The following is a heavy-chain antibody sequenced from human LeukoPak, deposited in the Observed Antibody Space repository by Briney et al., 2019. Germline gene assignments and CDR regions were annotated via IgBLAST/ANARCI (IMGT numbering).Heavy chain of an antibody. CDR1: GGSFSGYY. V-gene: IGHV4-34*01. Sequence: SETLSLTCAVYGGSFSGYYWSWIRQPPGKGLEWIGEINHSGSTNYNPSLKSRVTISVDTSKNQFSLKLSSVTAADTAVYYCARDSRRDAFDIWGQGTMVTVPS. D-gene: IGHD2/OR15-2a*01. CDR2: INHSGST. CDR3: ARDSRRDAFDI. J-gene: IGHJ3*02.